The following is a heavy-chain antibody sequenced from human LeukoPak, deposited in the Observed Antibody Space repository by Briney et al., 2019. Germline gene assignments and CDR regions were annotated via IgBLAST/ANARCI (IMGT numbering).Heavy chain of an antibody. D-gene: IGHD2-21*01. J-gene: IGHJ3*01. V-gene: IGHV1-18*01. CDR2: ISAYNGNT. Sequence: ASVKVSCKASGYTFTSYGISWVRQAPGQGLEWMGWISAYNGNTNYAQKLQGRVTMTTDTSTITAYMELRSLRSDDTAVYYCASDLAYCCGECYSGAIWGQRTMATVSS. CDR3: ASDLAYCCGECYSGAI. CDR1: GYTFTSYG.